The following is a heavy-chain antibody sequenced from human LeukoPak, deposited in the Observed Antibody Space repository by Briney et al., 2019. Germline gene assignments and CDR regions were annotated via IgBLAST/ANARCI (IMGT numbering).Heavy chain of an antibody. CDR2: IYYSGST. J-gene: IGHJ4*02. D-gene: IGHD3-10*01. CDR1: GGPISSSSYY. CDR3: ARTYYFASGGYYDEWGFDF. Sequence: SETLSLTCTVSGGPISSSSYYWGWIRQPPGKGLEWIAGIYYSGSTSYNPSLKSRVTISLDTSKNQFSLKLTSVIAADTAAYYCARTYYFASGGYYDEWGFDFWGQGTLVTVSS. V-gene: IGHV4-39*07.